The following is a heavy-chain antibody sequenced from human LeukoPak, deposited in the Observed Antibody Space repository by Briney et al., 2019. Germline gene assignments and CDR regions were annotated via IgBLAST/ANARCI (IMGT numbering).Heavy chain of an antibody. CDR1: GDSVSSNSAA. Sequence: SQTLSLTCAISGDSVSSNSAAWNWIRQSPSRGLEWLGRTYYRSKWYNDYAVSVKSRINIKPDTSKNQFSLQLNSVTPEDTAVYYCARRGYCSGGSCYVSYWGQGTLVTVSS. V-gene: IGHV6-1*01. CDR2: TYYRSKWYN. D-gene: IGHD2-15*01. J-gene: IGHJ4*02. CDR3: ARRGYCSGGSCYVSY.